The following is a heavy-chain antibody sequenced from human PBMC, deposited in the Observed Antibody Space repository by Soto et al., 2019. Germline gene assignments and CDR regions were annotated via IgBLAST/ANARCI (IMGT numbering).Heavy chain of an antibody. CDR3: ARLVASETGYGMDV. D-gene: IGHD3-9*01. CDR1: GFIFSSHT. V-gene: IGHV3-21*06. CDR2: ITGSSSYI. J-gene: IGHJ6*02. Sequence: DVQLVESGGGLVKPGGSLRLSCAASGFIFSSHTMNWVRQAPGKGLEWVSSITGSSSYIFYADSVKGRFTISRDNAKNTVYLQMNSLRAEDTGVYYCARLVASETGYGMDVWGQGTTLTVSS.